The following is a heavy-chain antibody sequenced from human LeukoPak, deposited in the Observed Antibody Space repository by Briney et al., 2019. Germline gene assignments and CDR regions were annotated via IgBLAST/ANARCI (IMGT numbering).Heavy chain of an antibody. CDR2: INWNGGST. CDR3: AKSGSSSWFLDY. D-gene: IGHD6-13*01. V-gene: IGHV3-20*04. J-gene: IGHJ4*02. CDR1: GFTFDDYG. Sequence: GGSLRLSCAASGFTFDDYGMSWVRQAPGKGLEWVSGINWNGGSTGYADSVKGRFTISRDNAKNSLYLQMNSLRAEDTAVYYCAKSGSSSWFLDYWGQGTLVTVSS.